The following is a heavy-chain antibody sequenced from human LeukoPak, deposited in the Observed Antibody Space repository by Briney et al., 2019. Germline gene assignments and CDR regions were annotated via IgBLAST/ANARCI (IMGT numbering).Heavy chain of an antibody. Sequence: VGSLRLSCAPSVFTSSRYLMHCVRQAPEKGLVWVSRVDIDVSNTIYAESVKGRFTISRDNTKNTLYLQMNNLRGEDTAVYYCASDQSMAGPTTADYWGQGTLVTVYS. CDR3: ASDQSMAGPTTADY. D-gene: IGHD1-26*01. J-gene: IGHJ4*02. CDR1: VFTSSRYL. V-gene: IGHV3-74*01. CDR2: VDIDVSNT.